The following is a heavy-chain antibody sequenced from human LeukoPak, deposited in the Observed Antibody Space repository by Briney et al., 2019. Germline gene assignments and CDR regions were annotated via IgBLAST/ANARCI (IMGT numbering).Heavy chain of an antibody. J-gene: IGHJ3*02. V-gene: IGHV1-2*02. Sequence: ASVKVSCKASGYTFTGYYMHWVRQAPGQGLEWMGWINPNSGGTNYAQKFQGRVTMTRDTSTSTAYMELSRLRSDDTAVYYCARGPIVVVVAATPMGAFDIWGQGTMVTVSS. CDR1: GYTFTGYY. D-gene: IGHD2-15*01. CDR2: INPNSGGT. CDR3: ARGPIVVVVAATPMGAFDI.